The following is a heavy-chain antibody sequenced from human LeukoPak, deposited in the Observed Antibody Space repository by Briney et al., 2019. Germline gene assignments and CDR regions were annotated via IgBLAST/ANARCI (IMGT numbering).Heavy chain of an antibody. J-gene: IGHJ4*02. CDR1: GFSLSTSGVG. CDR2: IYWNDDK. V-gene: IGHV2-5*01. Sequence: SGPTLVKPTQTLTLICTFSGFSLSTSGVGVGWIPQPPGNALEWLALIYWNDDKRYSPSLKSRPTITKDTSKNQVVLTMTNMDPVDTATYYCAHRPPPDTAMVDMYYFDYWGQGTLVTVSS. D-gene: IGHD5-18*01. CDR3: AHRPPPDTAMVDMYYFDY.